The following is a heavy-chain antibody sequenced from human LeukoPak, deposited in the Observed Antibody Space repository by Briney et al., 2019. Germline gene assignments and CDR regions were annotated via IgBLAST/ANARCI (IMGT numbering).Heavy chain of an antibody. CDR3: ARGGLGKYDQNDY. CDR1: GYTFTGYY. V-gene: IGHV1-2*04. J-gene: IGHJ4*02. CDR2: INPNSGGT. Sequence: GASVKVSCKASGYTFTGYYMHWVRQAPGQGLEWMGWINPNSGGTNYAQKFQGWVTMTRDTSISAAYMELSRLRSDDTAVYYCARGGLGKYDQNDYWGQGTLVTVSS. D-gene: IGHD7-27*01.